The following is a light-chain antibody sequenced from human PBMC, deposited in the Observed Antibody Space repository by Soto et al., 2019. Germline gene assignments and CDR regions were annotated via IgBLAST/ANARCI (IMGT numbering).Light chain of an antibody. CDR2: DVS. Sequence: QTVLTQPASVSGSPGQSITISCTGTSSDVGGYNYVSWYQHHPGKAPKLMIYDVSNRPSGVSNRFSGSKSGNTATLIISGLQAEDEADYYCSSYTSRSTLSTYGLGTGTKVTVL. J-gene: IGLJ1*01. CDR3: SSYTSRSTLSTYG. CDR1: SSDVGGYNY. V-gene: IGLV2-14*03.